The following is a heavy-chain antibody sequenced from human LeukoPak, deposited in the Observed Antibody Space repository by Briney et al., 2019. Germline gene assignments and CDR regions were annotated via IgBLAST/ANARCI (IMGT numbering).Heavy chain of an antibody. CDR3: ARSGCGGDRYLDY. V-gene: IGHV1-2*02. CDR1: GYTFTGYY. Sequence: GASVKVSCKASGYTFTGYYMHWVRQAPGQGLEWMGWINPNSGGTNYAQKFQGRVTMTRDTSISTAYMGLSRLRSDDTAVYYCARSGCGGDRYLDYWGQGTLVTVSS. D-gene: IGHD2-21*02. J-gene: IGHJ4*02. CDR2: INPNSGGT.